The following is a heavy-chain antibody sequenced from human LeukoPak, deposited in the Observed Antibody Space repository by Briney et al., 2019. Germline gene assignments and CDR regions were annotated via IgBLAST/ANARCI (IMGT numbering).Heavy chain of an antibody. V-gene: IGHV1-18*01. D-gene: IGHD3-22*01. CDR1: GYTFTIYD. Sequence: ASVKVSCKASGYTFTIYDINWVRQAPGQGLEWMGWISTYNGNTNYAQKLQGRVTMTTDTSTSTAYMDLRSLRSDDTAVYYCARALSGYYPYYFDYWGQGTLVTVSS. CDR2: ISTYNGNT. J-gene: IGHJ4*02. CDR3: ARALSGYYPYYFDY.